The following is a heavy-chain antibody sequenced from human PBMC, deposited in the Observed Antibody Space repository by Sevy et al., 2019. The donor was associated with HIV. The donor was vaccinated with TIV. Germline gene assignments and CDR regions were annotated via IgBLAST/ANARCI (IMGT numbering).Heavy chain of an antibody. CDR1: GYRFISYW. CDR3: ARRGFDSSGYPQYYFDY. V-gene: IGHV5-51*01. CDR2: IYPGDSDI. Sequence: GESLKISCKGSGYRFISYWIGWVRQMPGKGLEWMGIIYPGDSDIRYSPSFQGQVTISADKSISTTYLQWSSLQASDTARYFCARRGFDSSGYPQYYFDYWGQGTLVTVSS. J-gene: IGHJ4*02. D-gene: IGHD3-22*01.